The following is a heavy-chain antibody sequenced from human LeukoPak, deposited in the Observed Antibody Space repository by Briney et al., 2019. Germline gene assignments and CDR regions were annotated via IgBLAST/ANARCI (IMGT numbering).Heavy chain of an antibody. Sequence: SETLSLTCTVSGVSISSSSYYWAWIRQPPGKGLEWIGSIHYSGSTYHNPSLKSRVTISVDTSKNQFSLRVTSVTAADTAVYYCARYGILGAALFDYWGQGPLVTVSS. CDR3: ARYGILGAALFDY. CDR1: GVSISSSSYY. D-gene: IGHD1-26*01. V-gene: IGHV4-39*01. CDR2: IHYSGST. J-gene: IGHJ4*02.